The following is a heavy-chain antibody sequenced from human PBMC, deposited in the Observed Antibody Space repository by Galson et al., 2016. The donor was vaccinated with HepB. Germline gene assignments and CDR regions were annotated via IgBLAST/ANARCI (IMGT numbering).Heavy chain of an antibody. CDR3: AKEGFCTGSACYWPPDH. CDR2: MSGSGDTT. Sequence: SLRLSCAASGFHFSSYAMSWVRQAPGKGLEWVAHMSGSGDTTFYAASVRGRFTISRDNSENTLSLQMDRLTGEDTAVYYCAKEGFCTGSACYWPPDHWGQGTPVTVSS. J-gene: IGHJ4*02. V-gene: IGHV3-23*01. CDR1: GFHFSSYA. D-gene: IGHD2-8*02.